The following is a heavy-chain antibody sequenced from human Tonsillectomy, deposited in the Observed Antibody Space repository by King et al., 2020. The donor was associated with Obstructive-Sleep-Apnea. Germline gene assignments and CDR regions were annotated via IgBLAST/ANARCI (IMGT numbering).Heavy chain of an antibody. J-gene: IGHJ4*02. D-gene: IGHD3-10*01. CDR1: GGSISSSSYY. CDR3: ARQSYYYGSGSYYNIDY. CDR2: IYYSGST. V-gene: IGHV4-39*01. Sequence: QLQESGPGLVKPSETLSLTCTVSGGSISSSSYYWGWIRPPPGKGLEWIGSIYYSGSTYYNPSLKSRVTISVDTSKNQFSLKLSSVTAADTAVYYCARQSYYYGSGSYYNIDYWGQGTLVTVSS.